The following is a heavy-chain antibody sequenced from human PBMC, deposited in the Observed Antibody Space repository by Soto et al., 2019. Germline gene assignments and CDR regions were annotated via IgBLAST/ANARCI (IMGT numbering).Heavy chain of an antibody. D-gene: IGHD5-12*01. CDR1: GYTFTSYY. CDR3: ARGYSGYSGYDWYYYMDV. V-gene: IGHV1-46*03. Sequence: GPSVKVSCKASGYTFTSYYMHWVRQAPGQGLEWMGIINPSGGSTSYAQKFQGRVTMTRDTSTSTVYMELSSLRSEDTAVYYCARGYSGYSGYDWYYYMDVWGKGTTVTVSS. CDR2: INPSGGST. J-gene: IGHJ6*03.